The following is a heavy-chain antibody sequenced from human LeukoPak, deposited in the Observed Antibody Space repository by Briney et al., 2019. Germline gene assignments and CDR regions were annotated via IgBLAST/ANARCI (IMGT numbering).Heavy chain of an antibody. Sequence: SETLSLTCAVYGGSFSGYYWSWIRQPPGKGLEWIGRIYTSGSTNYNPSLKSRVTMSVDTSKNQFSLKLSSVTAADTAVYYCAREFSAAGTDAFDIWGQGTMVTVSS. CDR1: GGSFSGYY. CDR2: IYTSGST. J-gene: IGHJ3*02. CDR3: AREFSAAGTDAFDI. D-gene: IGHD6-13*01. V-gene: IGHV4-59*10.